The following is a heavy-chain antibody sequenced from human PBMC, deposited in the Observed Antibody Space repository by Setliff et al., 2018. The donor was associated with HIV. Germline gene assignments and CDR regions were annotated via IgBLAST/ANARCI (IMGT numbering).Heavy chain of an antibody. V-gene: IGHV4-61*02. J-gene: IGHJ5*02. CDR1: NGSISSGTFY. Sequence: SETLSLTCTVSNGSISSGTFYGNWIRQPAGKGLEWIGRINTSGSTNYNPSLKSRVTISVDKSQNQFSLKLSSVTAADTAVYYCARDFKRYNSPCRFDPWGQGTLVTVSS. D-gene: IGHD6-13*01. CDR3: ARDFKRYNSPCRFDP. CDR2: INTSGST.